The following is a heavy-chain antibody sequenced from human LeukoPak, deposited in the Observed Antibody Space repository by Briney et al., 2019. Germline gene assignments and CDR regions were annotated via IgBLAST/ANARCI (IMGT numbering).Heavy chain of an antibody. CDR3: ARVNSWTQEPDTGFDY. D-gene: IGHD1-14*01. CDR1: GDSVSSTSSA. J-gene: IGHJ4*02. Sequence: SQTLSLTCAISGDSVSSTSSAWNWIRQSPSRGLEWLGRTYYRSKWYNDYAESVKSRISINPDTSKNQFSLQLKSVTPKDTAVYYCARVNSWTQEPDTGFDYWGQGTLVIVSS. V-gene: IGHV6-1*01. CDR2: TYYRSKWYN.